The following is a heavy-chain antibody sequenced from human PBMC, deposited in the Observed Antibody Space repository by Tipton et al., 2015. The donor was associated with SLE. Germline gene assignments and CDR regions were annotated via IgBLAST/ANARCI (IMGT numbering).Heavy chain of an antibody. CDR1: GGSIDSGGHY. J-gene: IGHJ1*01. V-gene: IGHV4-61*02. CDR3: ATAYCSGGNCFWEYFEN. CDR2: VSTSGSA. D-gene: IGHD2-15*01. Sequence: TLSLTCTVSGGSIDSGGHYWNWIRQPAGKGLEWIGRVSTSGSANYNPSLKSRVTISLHTSESQFSLKLHSVTAADTAVYYCATAYCSGGNCFWEYFENWGQGTLVTVSS.